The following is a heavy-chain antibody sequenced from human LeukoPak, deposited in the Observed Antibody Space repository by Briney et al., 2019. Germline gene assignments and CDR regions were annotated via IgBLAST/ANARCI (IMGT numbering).Heavy chain of an antibody. V-gene: IGHV4-59*01. D-gene: IGHD5-18*01. J-gene: IGHJ4*02. Sequence: SETLSLTCTVSGGSISSYYWSWIRQPPGKGLEWIGYTYYSGSTNYNPSLKSRVTISVDTSKNQFSLKLSSVTAADTAVYYCARGPWPSGYSYGYYFDYWGQGTLVTVSS. CDR1: GGSISSYY. CDR3: ARGPWPSGYSYGYYFDY. CDR2: TYYSGST.